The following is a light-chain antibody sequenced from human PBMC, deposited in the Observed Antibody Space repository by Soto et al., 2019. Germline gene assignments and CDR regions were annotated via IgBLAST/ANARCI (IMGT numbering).Light chain of an antibody. J-gene: IGLJ1*01. V-gene: IGLV1-51*01. CDR1: SSNIGGNS. Sequence: SVLTQPPSVCAAPGQKVTVCCSLSSSNIGGNSVSWYQQLPGTTPKLLIYDDNKRPSGIPDRFSGSKSGTSATLGITGFQTGDEADYYCGSWDSSLSAYVFGTGTKVTVL. CDR3: GSWDSSLSAYV. CDR2: DDN.